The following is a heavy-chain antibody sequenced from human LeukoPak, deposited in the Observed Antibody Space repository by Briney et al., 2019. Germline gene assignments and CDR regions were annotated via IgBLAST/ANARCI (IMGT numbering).Heavy chain of an antibody. CDR1: GGSFSGYY. Sequence: SETLSLTCAVYGGSFSGYYWSWIRQPPGKGLEWIGEINHSGSTNYNPSLKSRVTISVDTSKNQFSLKLSSVTAADTAVYYCAREGGYSGYDYGPFDYWGQGTLVTVSS. V-gene: IGHV4-34*01. CDR2: INHSGST. D-gene: IGHD5-12*01. J-gene: IGHJ4*02. CDR3: AREGGYSGYDYGPFDY.